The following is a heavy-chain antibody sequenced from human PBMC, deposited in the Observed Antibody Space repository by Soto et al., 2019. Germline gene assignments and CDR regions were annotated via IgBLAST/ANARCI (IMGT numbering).Heavy chain of an antibody. CDR3: ARDNNWQPDY. CDR1: GFTFSPYW. J-gene: IGHJ4*02. Sequence: EVQLVESGGGLVQPGGSLRLSCAASGFTFSPYWIHWFRQAPGRGLVWVSRINGDGSDTNYADSVKGRFTISRDNAKNTVYLQMNSRRADDTAVYYCARDNNWQPDYWGQGTLVTVSS. CDR2: INGDGSDT. D-gene: IGHD1-20*01. V-gene: IGHV3-74*01.